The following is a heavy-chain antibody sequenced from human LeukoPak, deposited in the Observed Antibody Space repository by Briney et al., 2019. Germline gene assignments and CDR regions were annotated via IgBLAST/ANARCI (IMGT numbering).Heavy chain of an antibody. V-gene: IGHV3-53*01. J-gene: IGHJ4*02. Sequence: GGSLRLSCAASGFTVSTYYMTWVRQAPGKGLECVSVIYSGGSTYYADSVKGRFTVSRDDSKNTLYLQMNSLRAEDTAMYYCARGLGYCTSTTCLLPFDYWGQGTLVTVSS. D-gene: IGHD2-2*01. CDR1: GFTVSTYY. CDR2: IYSGGST. CDR3: ARGLGYCTSTTCLLPFDY.